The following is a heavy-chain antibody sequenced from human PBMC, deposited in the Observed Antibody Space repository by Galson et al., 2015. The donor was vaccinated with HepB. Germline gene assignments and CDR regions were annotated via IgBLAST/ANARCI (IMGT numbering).Heavy chain of an antibody. CDR3: ARFGDCSSTSCYQ. V-gene: IGHV1-69*13. D-gene: IGHD2-2*01. J-gene: IGHJ4*02. CDR2: IIPIFGTA. CDR1: GGTFSSYA. Sequence: SAKVSCKASGGTFSSYAISWVRQAPGQGLEWMGGIIPIFGTANYAQKFQGRVTITADESTSTAYMELSSLRSEDTAVYYCARFGDCSSTSCYQWGQGTLVTVSS.